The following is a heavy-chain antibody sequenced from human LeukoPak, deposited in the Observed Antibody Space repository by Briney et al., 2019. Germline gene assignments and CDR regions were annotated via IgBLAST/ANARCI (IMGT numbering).Heavy chain of an antibody. V-gene: IGHV3-23*01. CDR3: AKDGYRSDALDI. Sequence: GGSLRLSCVASGFTFSSYAMSWVRQAPGKGLEWVSAISGSGGSTYYADSVKGRFTISRDNSKNTLYLQMNSLRAEDTAVYYCAKDGYRSDALDIWGQGTMVTVSS. CDR2: ISGSGGST. J-gene: IGHJ3*02. CDR1: GFTFSSYA. D-gene: IGHD2-15*01.